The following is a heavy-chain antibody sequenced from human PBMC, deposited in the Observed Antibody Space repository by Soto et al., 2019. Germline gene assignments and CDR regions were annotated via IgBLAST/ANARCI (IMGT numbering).Heavy chain of an antibody. J-gene: IGHJ4*02. CDR1: GYRITSYG. Sequence: QVHLVQSGAEVKKPGASVKVACKASGYRITSYGISWVRQDPGQGLEWMGWISVYNGNTSYAQKLQGRVTMTTDTSTSTAYMELRSLRSDDSAVYYCARDSPYYDSSGYSPDYWGQGTLVIVSS. V-gene: IGHV1-18*01. CDR3: ARDSPYYDSSGYSPDY. D-gene: IGHD3-22*01. CDR2: ISVYNGNT.